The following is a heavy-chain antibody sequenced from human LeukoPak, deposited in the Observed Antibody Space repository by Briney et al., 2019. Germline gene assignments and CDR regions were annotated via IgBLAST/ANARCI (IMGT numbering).Heavy chain of an antibody. CDR3: ARAIRDYDFWSGYSWVASWFDP. V-gene: IGHV1-2*02. Sequence: ASVKVSCKASGYTFTGYYMHWVRQAPGQGLEWMGWINPNSGGTNYAQKFQGRVTMTRDTSISTAYMELSRLRSDDTAVYYCARAIRDYDFWSGYSWVASWFDPWGQGTLVTVSS. CDR2: INPNSGGT. J-gene: IGHJ5*02. CDR1: GYTFTGYY. D-gene: IGHD3-3*01.